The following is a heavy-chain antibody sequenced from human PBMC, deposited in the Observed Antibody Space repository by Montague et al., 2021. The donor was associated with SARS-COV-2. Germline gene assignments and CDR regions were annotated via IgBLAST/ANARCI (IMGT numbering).Heavy chain of an antibody. CDR2: IYYSGST. Sequence: SETLSLTCTVSGGSISSSSYYWGWIRQPPGKGLEWIGSIYYSGSTYYNPTLKSRVTISVDTSKNQFSLKLSSVTAADTAVYYCARQPVLRYFYWLAWFGGMDVWGQGTPVTVSS. CDR3: ARQPVLRYFYWLAWFGGMDV. CDR1: GGSISSSSYY. J-gene: IGHJ6*02. V-gene: IGHV4-39*01. D-gene: IGHD3-9*01.